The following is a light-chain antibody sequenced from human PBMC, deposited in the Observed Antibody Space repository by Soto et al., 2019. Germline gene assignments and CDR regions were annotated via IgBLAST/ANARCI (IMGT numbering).Light chain of an antibody. CDR2: AAS. V-gene: IGKV1-9*01. J-gene: IGKJ1*01. Sequence: IQLTQSPSSLSASVRDRVNITCRASQGISNYLAWYQQKLGKAPNLLIYAASTLQSGVPSRFSGSGSGTDFTLIISSLEPEDFAVYYCQQGSTWPWTFGQGTKV. CDR1: QGISNY. CDR3: QQGSTWPWT.